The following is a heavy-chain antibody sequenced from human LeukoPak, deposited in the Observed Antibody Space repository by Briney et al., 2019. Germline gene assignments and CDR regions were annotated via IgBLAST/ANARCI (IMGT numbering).Heavy chain of an antibody. CDR2: ISGSGGST. D-gene: IGHD3-9*01. CDR3: AKAPTGYVPDH. CDR1: GFTFSTFA. V-gene: IGHV3-23*01. Sequence: GGSLRLSCADSGFTFSTFAMSWVRQAPGKGLEWVSVISGSGGSTYYADSAKGRFPISRHNSRTTLYLQMNSLRAEDTAVYYCAKAPTGYVPDHSGQGTLVTVS. J-gene: IGHJ4*02.